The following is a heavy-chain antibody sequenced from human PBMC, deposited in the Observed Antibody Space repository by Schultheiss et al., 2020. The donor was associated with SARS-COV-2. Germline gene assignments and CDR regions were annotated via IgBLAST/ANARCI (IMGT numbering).Heavy chain of an antibody. CDR2: ISYDGSNK. Sequence: GGSLRLSCAASGFTFSSYCMHWVRQAPGKGLEWVAVISYDGSNKYYADSVKGRFTISRDNSKNTVYLQLNSLRAEDTAVYYCAKDLYYYYYYGMDVWGQGTTVTV. CDR3: AKDLYYYYYYGMDV. CDR1: GFTFSSYC. J-gene: IGHJ6*02. V-gene: IGHV3-30*18.